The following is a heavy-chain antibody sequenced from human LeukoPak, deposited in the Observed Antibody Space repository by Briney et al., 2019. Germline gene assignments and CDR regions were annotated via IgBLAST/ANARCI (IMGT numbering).Heavy chain of an antibody. CDR1: GYTFTSYY. CDR3: ARVEGTTGTTYY. Sequence: ASVKVSCKASGYTFTSYYMHWVRQAPRQGLEWMGIINPSGGSTSYAQKFQGRVTMTRDTSTSTVYMELSSLRSEDTAVYYCARVEGTTGTTYYWGQGTLVTVSS. CDR2: INPSGGST. J-gene: IGHJ4*02. D-gene: IGHD1-1*01. V-gene: IGHV1-46*01.